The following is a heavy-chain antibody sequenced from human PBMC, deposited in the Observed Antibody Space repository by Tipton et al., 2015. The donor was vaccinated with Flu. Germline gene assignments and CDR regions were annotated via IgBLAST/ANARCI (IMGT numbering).Heavy chain of an antibody. Sequence: LRLSCTVSGGSIGNYYWSWIRQSAGKGLEWIGRISPGGSTNYNASLEGRVAMSLGTSKSQVSLRLSSATAADTATYFCARDLRGYSGYTGGDAFDIWGQGTMVTVSS. CDR2: ISPGGST. D-gene: IGHD5-12*01. J-gene: IGHJ3*02. CDR3: ARDLRGYSGYTGGDAFDI. CDR1: GGSIGNYY. V-gene: IGHV4-4*07.